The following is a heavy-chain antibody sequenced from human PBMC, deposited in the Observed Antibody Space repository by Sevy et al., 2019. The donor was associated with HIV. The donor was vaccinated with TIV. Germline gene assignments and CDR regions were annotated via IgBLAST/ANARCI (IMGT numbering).Heavy chain of an antibody. CDR2: ISGSGGST. CDR3: AKDGGHNWNYPGDY. CDR1: GFTFTSYA. Sequence: GGSLRLSCAASGFTFTSYAMSWVRQAPGKGLEWVSAISGSGGSTYYADSVKGRFTISRDNSKNTLYLQMNSLRAEDTAVYYCAKDGGHNWNYPGDYWGQGTLVTVSS. J-gene: IGHJ4*02. D-gene: IGHD1-7*01. V-gene: IGHV3-23*01.